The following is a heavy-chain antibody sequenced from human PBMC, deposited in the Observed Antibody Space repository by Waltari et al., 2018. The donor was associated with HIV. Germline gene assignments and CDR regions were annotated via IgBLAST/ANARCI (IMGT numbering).Heavy chain of an antibody. V-gene: IGHV3-30*01. D-gene: IGHD2-15*01. CDR3: AREGIVAAPFDF. Sequence: WGRPGPGKGLEWVAVISRDGSSKYYADSVQGRFTISSDNSKNSLHLHMNSLRPKDTAVYYCAREGIVAAPFDFWGLGTLVTVSS. J-gene: IGHJ4*02. CDR2: ISRDGSSK.